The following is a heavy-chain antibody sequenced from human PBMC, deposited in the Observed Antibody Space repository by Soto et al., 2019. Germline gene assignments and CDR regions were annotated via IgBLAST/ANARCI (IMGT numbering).Heavy chain of an antibody. V-gene: IGHV1-18*01. D-gene: IGHD3-3*01. Sequence: ASVKVSCKASGYTFTSYGISWVRQAPGQGLEWMGWISAYNGNTNYAQRLQGRVTMTTHTSTSTAYMELRSLRSDDTAVYYCARDWSYYDFWSGSNWFDPWGQGTLVTVSS. CDR1: GYTFTSYG. CDR3: ARDWSYYDFWSGSNWFDP. J-gene: IGHJ5*02. CDR2: ISAYNGNT.